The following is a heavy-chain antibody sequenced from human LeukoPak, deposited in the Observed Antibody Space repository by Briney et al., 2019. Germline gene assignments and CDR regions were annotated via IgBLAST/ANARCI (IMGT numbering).Heavy chain of an antibody. J-gene: IGHJ4*02. V-gene: IGHV3-7*01. CDR1: GFTSTSYW. CDR3: TSSYSASGSFPF. CDR2: IKQDGSEK. Sequence: GGSLRLSCAASGFTSTSYWMSWVRQAPGKGLEWVANIKQDGSEKYYVDSVKGRFTSSRDNANNSVYLQMNSLRAGDTAVYFCTSSYSASGSFPFWGQGTLVTVSS. D-gene: IGHD3-10*01.